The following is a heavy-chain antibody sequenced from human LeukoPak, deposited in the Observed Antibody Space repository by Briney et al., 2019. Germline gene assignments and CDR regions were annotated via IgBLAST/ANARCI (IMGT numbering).Heavy chain of an antibody. V-gene: IGHV1-24*01. J-gene: IGHJ6*02. CDR3: ARALRPAAITAKYYYYGMDV. CDR2: FDPEDGET. D-gene: IGHD2-2*01. CDR1: GYTLTELS. Sequence: ASVKVSCKVSGYTLTELSMHWVRQAPGKGLEWMGGFDPEDGETIYAQKFQGRVTMAEDTSTDTAYMELSSLRSEDTAVYHCARALRPAAITAKYYYYGMDVWGQGTTVTVSS.